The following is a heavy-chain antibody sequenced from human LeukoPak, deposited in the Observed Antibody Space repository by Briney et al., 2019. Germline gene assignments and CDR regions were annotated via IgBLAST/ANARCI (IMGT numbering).Heavy chain of an antibody. CDR1: GGSISSSSYY. CDR3: ARPSKEYYDFWSGYYFGFDY. Sequence: SETLSLTCTVSGGSISSSSYYWGWIRQPPGKGLEWIGSIYYSGSAYYNPSLKSRVTISVDTSKNQFSLKLSSVTAADTAVYYCARPSKEYYDFWSGYYFGFDYWGQGTLVTVSS. J-gene: IGHJ4*02. V-gene: IGHV4-39*07. D-gene: IGHD3-3*01. CDR2: IYYSGSA.